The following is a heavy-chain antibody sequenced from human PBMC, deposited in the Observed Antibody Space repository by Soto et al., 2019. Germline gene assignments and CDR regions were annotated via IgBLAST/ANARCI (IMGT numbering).Heavy chain of an antibody. J-gene: IGHJ3*02. CDR2: ISAYNGNT. CDR3: AIDETIFGVVDAFDI. Sequence: ASVKVSCKASGYTFTSYGISWVRQAPGQGLEWMGWISAYNGNTNYAQKLQGRVTMTTDTSTSTAYMELRSLRSDDTAVYYCAIDETIFGVVDAFDIWGQGTMVTGSS. CDR1: GYTFTSYG. V-gene: IGHV1-18*01. D-gene: IGHD3-3*01.